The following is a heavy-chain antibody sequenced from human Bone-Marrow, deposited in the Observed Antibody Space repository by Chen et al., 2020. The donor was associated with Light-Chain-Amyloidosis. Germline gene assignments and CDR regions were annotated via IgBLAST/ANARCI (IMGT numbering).Heavy chain of an antibody. D-gene: IGHD3-22*01. CDR2: INPNSGGT. Sequence: QVQLVQSGAEVKTPWASVKVSCKASGYTFTGNYMHWVRQATGHGLEWMGWINPNSGGTNYAQKFQGRVTMTRDTSISPAYMELSRLRSDDTAVYYCARDVDYDSSGYSAPWGQGTLVTVSS. CDR3: ARDVDYDSSGYSAP. J-gene: IGHJ5*02. V-gene: IGHV1-2*02. CDR1: GYTFTGNY.